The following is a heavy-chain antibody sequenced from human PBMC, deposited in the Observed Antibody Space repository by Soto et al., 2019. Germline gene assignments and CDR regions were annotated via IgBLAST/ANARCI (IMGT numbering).Heavy chain of an antibody. V-gene: IGHV3-48*02. CDR3: ARYYSDRSGYDAMAL. D-gene: IGHD3-22*01. Sequence: GGSLRLSCAASGFSFTNFAMSWFRQAPWRGLEWVAYISDSGSNTLYPDSVKGRFTVSRDTAKNSLYLQMSGLRDEDRALYYCARYYSDRSGYDAMALSRPGPTVIVSS. CDR1: GFSFTNFA. CDR2: ISDSGSNT. J-gene: IGHJ6*02.